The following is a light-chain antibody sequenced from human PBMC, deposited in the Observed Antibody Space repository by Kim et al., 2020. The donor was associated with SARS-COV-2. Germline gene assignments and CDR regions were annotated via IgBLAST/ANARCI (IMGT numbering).Light chain of an antibody. CDR2: AAS. Sequence: GDRVTITCRASQGISSYLAWYQQKPGKSPKLLIYAASTLQTGLPSRFSDSRSGTDFTLTISSLQPEDFATYYCQQGNSFPLTFGGETKVDIK. J-gene: IGKJ4*01. V-gene: IGKV1-9*01. CDR3: QQGNSFPLT. CDR1: QGISSY.